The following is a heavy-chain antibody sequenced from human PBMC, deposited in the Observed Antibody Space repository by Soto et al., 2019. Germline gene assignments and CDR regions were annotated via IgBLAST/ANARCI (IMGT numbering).Heavy chain of an antibody. D-gene: IGHD3-10*01. J-gene: IGHJ6*02. CDR1: GYTFTGYQ. Sequence: ASVKVSCKASGYTFTGYQIHWVRQAPGQGLEWMGIIDPSSGSTNYAQKFQGRVTLTRDTSTSTVYMDLRTLRSEDTAMYYCTRIYGSGTQNFYYGMDVWGQGTTVTVSS. V-gene: IGHV1-46*03. CDR2: IDPSSGST. CDR3: TRIYGSGTQNFYYGMDV.